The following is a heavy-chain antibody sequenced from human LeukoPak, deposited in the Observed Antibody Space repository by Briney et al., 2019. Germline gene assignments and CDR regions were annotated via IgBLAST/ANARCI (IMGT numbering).Heavy chain of an antibody. CDR2: INHSGST. V-gene: IGHV4-34*01. D-gene: IGHD2-21*02. CDR1: GGSISSYY. Sequence: SETLSLTCTVSGGSISSYYWSWIRQPPGKGLEWIGEINHSGSTNYNPSLKSRVTISVDTSKNQFSLKLSSVTAADTGVYYCARVPDFTARPCDSWGPGTLVTVSS. CDR3: ARVPDFTARPCDS. J-gene: IGHJ4*02.